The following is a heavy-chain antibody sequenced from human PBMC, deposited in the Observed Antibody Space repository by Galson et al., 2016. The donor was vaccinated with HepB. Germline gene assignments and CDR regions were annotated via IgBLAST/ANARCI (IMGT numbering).Heavy chain of an antibody. D-gene: IGHD3-16*02. CDR1: GFTFSSYA. J-gene: IGHJ4*02. Sequence: SLRLSCAASGFTFSSYAMNWVRQAPGKGLEWVSGISGSGGSTYYADSVKGRFTISRDNSKNTLCLEMNSLRAEDTAVYYCANEFGGVIAGVFGYWGQGTLVTVSS. CDR3: ANEFGGVIAGVFGY. CDR2: ISGSGGST. V-gene: IGHV3-23*01.